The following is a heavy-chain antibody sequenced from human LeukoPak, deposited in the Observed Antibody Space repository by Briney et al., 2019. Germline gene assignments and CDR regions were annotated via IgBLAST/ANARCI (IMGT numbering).Heavy chain of an antibody. Sequence: SETLSLTCSVSGGSTSTSRYHWGWIRQPPGKGLEWIRSIYYSGTTYYNPSLKSRVSMSVDTSKNQFSLKLNSVTAAATAGYYLSKKEYRPGHYSLDYWGQGTLGTVS. CDR1: GGSTSTSRYH. CDR2: IYYSGTT. D-gene: IGHD2-15*01. CDR3: SKKEYRPGHYSLDY. J-gene: IGHJ4*03. V-gene: IGHV4-39*07.